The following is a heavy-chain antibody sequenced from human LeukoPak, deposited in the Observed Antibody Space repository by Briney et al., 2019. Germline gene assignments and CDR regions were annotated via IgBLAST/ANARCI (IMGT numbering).Heavy chain of an antibody. D-gene: IGHD2-2*01. CDR1: GYSFTSYW. CDR3: ARQLLGYCSSTSCRPHFDI. J-gene: IGHJ3*02. Sequence: GESLKISRKGSGYSFTSYWIGWVRQMPGKGLEWMGIIYPGDSETRLSPSFQGQVTISADKSISTAYLQWSSLMASDTAMYYCARQLLGYCSSTSCRPHFDIWGQGTMVTVCS. V-gene: IGHV5-51*01. CDR2: IYPGDSET.